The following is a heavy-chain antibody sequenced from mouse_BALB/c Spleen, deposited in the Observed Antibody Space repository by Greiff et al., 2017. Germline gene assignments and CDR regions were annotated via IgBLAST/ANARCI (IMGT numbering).Heavy chain of an antibody. CDR1: GFTFSSFG. Sequence: DVKLVESGGGLVQPGGSRKLSCAASGFTFSSFGMHWVRQAPEKGLEWVAYISSGSSTIYYADTVKGRFTISRDNPKNTLFLQMTSLRSEDTAMYYCARSMITTRGGFAYWGQGTLVTVSA. CDR3: ARSMITTRGGFAY. CDR2: ISSGSSTI. J-gene: IGHJ3*01. V-gene: IGHV5-17*02. D-gene: IGHD2-4*01.